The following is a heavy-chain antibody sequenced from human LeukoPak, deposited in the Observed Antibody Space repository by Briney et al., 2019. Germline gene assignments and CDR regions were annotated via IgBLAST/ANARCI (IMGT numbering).Heavy chain of an antibody. D-gene: IGHD3-3*01. CDR2: IYTSGST. CDR3: ARGNFWSGYYAAKYYFDY. V-gene: IGHV4-61*02. Sequence: PSETLSLTCTVSGGSISSGSYYWSWIRQPAGKGLEWIGRIYTSGSTNYNPSLKSRVTISVDTSKNQFSLKLSSVTAADTAVYYCARGNFWSGYYAAKYYFDYWGQGTLVTVSS. J-gene: IGHJ4*02. CDR1: GGSISSGSYY.